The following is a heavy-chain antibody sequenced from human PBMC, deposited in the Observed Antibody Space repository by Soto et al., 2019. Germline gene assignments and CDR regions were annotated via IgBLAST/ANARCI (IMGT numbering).Heavy chain of an antibody. D-gene: IGHD5-12*01. J-gene: IGHJ4*02. CDR3: AREVVATIFDY. CDR1: GFTFTTYG. V-gene: IGHV3-33*01. CDR2: IWYDGRDK. Sequence: QVQLVESGGGVVQPGRSLRLSCAASGFTFTTYGMHWVRQAPGKGLEWVAAIWYDGRDKYYADSVKGRFTISRDNSKNTLYLQMNSMRAEDTAVYYCAREVVATIFDYWGQGTLVTVSS.